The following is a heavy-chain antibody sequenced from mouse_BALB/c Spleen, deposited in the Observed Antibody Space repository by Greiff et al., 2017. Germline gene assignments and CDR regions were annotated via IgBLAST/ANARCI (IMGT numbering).Heavy chain of an antibody. CDR3: ARGYDYGSRAMDY. CDR1: GFTFSDYY. CDR2: ISDGGSYT. J-gene: IGHJ4*01. D-gene: IGHD1-1*01. Sequence: EVQLVESGGGLVKPGGSLKLSCAASGFTFSDYYMYWVRQTPEKRLEWVATISDGGSYTYYPDSVKGRFTISRDNAKNNLYLQMSSLKSEDTAMYDCARGYDYGSRAMDYWGQGTSVTVSS. V-gene: IGHV5-4*02.